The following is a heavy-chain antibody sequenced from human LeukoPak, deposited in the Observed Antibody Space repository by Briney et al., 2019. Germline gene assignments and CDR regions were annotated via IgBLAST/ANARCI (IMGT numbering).Heavy chain of an antibody. V-gene: IGHV3-23*01. J-gene: IGHJ5*02. CDR3: AKWSQDYYDSDGYYWFDP. CDR1: GFTFSSYA. Sequence: PGGSLRLSCAASGFTFSSYAMSWVRQAPGKGLEWVSAISGSGGSTYYADSVKGRFTISRDNSKNTLYLQMNSLRAEDTAVYYCAKWSQDYYDSDGYYWFDPWGQGTLVTVSS. D-gene: IGHD3-22*01. CDR2: ISGSGGST.